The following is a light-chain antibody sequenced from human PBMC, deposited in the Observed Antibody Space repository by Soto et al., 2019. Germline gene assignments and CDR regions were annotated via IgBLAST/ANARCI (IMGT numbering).Light chain of an antibody. CDR1: SXVVGTYNL. CDR2: EGT. CDR3: CSYVGSSTYV. J-gene: IGLJ1*01. V-gene: IGLV2-23*01. Sequence: QSVLTQPASVSGSPGQSITISCTGTSXVVGTYNLVSWYQQHPGKAPKLMVYEGTKRPSGVSNRFSGSKSGNTASLTISGLQAEDEADYYCCSYVGSSTYVFGTGTKVTVL.